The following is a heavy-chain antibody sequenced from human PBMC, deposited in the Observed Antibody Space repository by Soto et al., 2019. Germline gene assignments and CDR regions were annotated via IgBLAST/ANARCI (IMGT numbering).Heavy chain of an antibody. V-gene: IGHV1-69*01. J-gene: IGHJ6*02. CDR2: IIPIFGTA. D-gene: IGHD6-6*01. Sequence: QVQLVQSGAEVKKPGSSVKVSCKASGGTFSSYAITWVRQAPGQGLEWMGRIIPIFGTANYNQKSQGRVTITADESTSTAYVELSSLRSEDTAVYYCARNEYSTAFYYCGMDVWGQGTTVTVSS. CDR3: ARNEYSTAFYYCGMDV. CDR1: GGTFSSYA.